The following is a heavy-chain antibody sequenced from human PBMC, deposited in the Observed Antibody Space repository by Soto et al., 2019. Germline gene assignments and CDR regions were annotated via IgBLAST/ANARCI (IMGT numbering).Heavy chain of an antibody. CDR2: IYPGDSDT. CDR1: GYSFTSYW. Sequence: GESLKISCKGSGYSFTSYWIGWVRQMPGKGLEWMGIIYPGDSDTRYSPSFQGQVTISADKSISTAYLQWSSLKASDTAMYYCARAYCSITSCYTGSFYGWFDPWGQGTLVTVSS. J-gene: IGHJ5*02. D-gene: IGHD2-2*02. CDR3: ARAYCSITSCYTGSFYGWFDP. V-gene: IGHV5-51*01.